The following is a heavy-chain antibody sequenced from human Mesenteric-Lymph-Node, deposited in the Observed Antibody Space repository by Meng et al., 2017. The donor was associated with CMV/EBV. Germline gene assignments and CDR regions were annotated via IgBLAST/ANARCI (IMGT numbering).Heavy chain of an antibody. J-gene: IGHJ4*02. D-gene: IGHD1-26*01. CDR1: DFTLNGAW. CDR3: TTGWDQYFDF. V-gene: IGHV3-15*07. Sequence: EVQLVESGGGLVQPGGSLRLSCVASDFTLNGAWMNWVRQAQGKGLEWGGRVKSASAGGAADAAAPVKGRFTVSRDDSRKTVQLQMDNLKIEDTAVYYCTTGWDQYFDFWGQGALVTVSS. CDR2: VKSASAGGAA.